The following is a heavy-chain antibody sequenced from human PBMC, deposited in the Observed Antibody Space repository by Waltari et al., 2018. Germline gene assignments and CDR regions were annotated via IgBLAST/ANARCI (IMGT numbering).Heavy chain of an antibody. CDR2: IYYSGST. Sequence: QVQLQESGPGLVKPSENLSLTCTVSGGSISSYYWSWIRQPPGKGLEWIGYIYYSGSTNYTPSLKSRITISVDTSKNQFSLKLSSVTAADTAVYYCARNKPHIVVVPAASYYYYMDVWGKGTTVTVSS. CDR1: GGSISSYY. D-gene: IGHD2-2*01. CDR3: ARNKPHIVVVPAASYYYYMDV. J-gene: IGHJ6*03. V-gene: IGHV4-59*01.